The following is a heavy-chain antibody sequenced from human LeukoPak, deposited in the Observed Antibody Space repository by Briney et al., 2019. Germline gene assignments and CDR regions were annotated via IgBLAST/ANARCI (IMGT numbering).Heavy chain of an antibody. CDR1: GYTFTSYD. V-gene: IGHV1-8*01. Sequence: ASVKVSCKASGYTFTSYDINWVRQATGQGLEWMGWMNPNSGNTGYAQKFQGRVTMTRNTSISTAYMELSSLRSEDAAVYYCARGLYYDFWSGYPVHYGMDVWGQGTTVTVSS. CDR2: MNPNSGNT. CDR3: ARGLYYDFWSGYPVHYGMDV. D-gene: IGHD3-3*01. J-gene: IGHJ6*02.